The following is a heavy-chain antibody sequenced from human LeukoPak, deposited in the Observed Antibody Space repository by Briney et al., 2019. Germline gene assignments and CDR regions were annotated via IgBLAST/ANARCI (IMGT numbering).Heavy chain of an antibody. V-gene: IGHV3-23*01. J-gene: IGHJ4*02. CDR3: AKLWFGELLPGDYFDY. Sequence: GGSLRLSCAASGVIISSYAMSWVRQAPGKGLEWVSAISGSGGSTYYADSVKGRFTISRDNSKNTLYLQMNSLRAEDTAVYYCAKLWFGELLPGDYFDYWGQGTLVTVSS. CDR1: GVIISSYA. CDR2: ISGSGGST. D-gene: IGHD3-10*01.